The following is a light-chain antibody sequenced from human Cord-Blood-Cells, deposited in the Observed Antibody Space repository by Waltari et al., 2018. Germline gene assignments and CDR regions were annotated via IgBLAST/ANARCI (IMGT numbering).Light chain of an antibody. J-gene: IGLJ3*02. CDR2: KDS. CDR1: ALPKQY. Sequence: SYELTQPPSVSVSPGQTARNTCSGAALPKQYAYWYQQKPGQAPVLVIYKDSERPSGIPERFSGSSSGTTVTLTISGVQAEDEADYYCQSADSSGTWVFGGGTKLTVL. CDR3: QSADSSGTWV. V-gene: IGLV3-25*02.